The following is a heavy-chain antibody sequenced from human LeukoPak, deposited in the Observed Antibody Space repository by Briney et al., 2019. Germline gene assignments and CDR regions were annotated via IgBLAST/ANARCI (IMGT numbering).Heavy chain of an antibody. CDR2: IYPGDSDI. V-gene: IGHV5-51*01. CDR3: AIRYSGSYNDY. J-gene: IGHJ4*02. D-gene: IGHD1-26*01. Sequence: GESLKISCKGSGYSFATYWIGWVRQMPGKSLEWMGIIYPGDSDIRYSPSIQGQVSISADKSISTAYLQWSSLKASDTAMYYCAIRYSGSYNDYWGQGTLVTVSS. CDR1: GYSFATYW.